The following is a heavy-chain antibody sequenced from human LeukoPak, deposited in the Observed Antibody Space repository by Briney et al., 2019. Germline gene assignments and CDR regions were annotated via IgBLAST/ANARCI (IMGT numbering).Heavy chain of an antibody. CDR3: ARGGDFWSGSSLPDY. J-gene: IGHJ4*02. D-gene: IGHD3-3*01. CDR1: GGSFSGYY. CDR2: INHSGST. V-gene: IGHV4-34*01. Sequence: PSETLSLTCAVYGGSFSGYYWSWIRQPPGKGLEWIGEINHSGSTNYNPSLKSRVTISVDTSKNQFSLKLSSVTAADTAVYYCARGGDFWSGSSLPDYWGQGTLVTVSS.